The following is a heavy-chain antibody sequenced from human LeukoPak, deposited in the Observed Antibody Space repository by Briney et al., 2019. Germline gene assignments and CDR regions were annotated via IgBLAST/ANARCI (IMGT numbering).Heavy chain of an antibody. J-gene: IGHJ6*02. CDR1: GFTVSSNY. CDR3: AKKTVTTDYYYYGMDV. Sequence: GGSLRLSCAASGFTVSSNYMSWVRQAPGKGLEWVSAISGSGGSTYYADSVKGRFTISRDNSKNTLYLQMNSLRAEDTAVYYCAKKTVTTDYYYYGMDVWGQGTTVTVSS. D-gene: IGHD4-17*01. CDR2: ISGSGGST. V-gene: IGHV3-23*01.